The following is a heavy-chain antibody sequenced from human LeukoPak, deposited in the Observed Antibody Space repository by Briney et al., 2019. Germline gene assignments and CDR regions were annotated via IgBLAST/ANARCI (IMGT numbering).Heavy chain of an antibody. Sequence: GGSLRLSCVASGFTVSSNYMSWVRQAPGKGLEWVSVIYSGGSTYYADSVKGRFTISRDNSKNTLYLQMNSLRAEDTAVYYCARTWDYGSGSYYARDAFDIWGQGTMVTVSS. CDR3: ARTWDYGSGSYYARDAFDI. CDR1: GFTVSSNY. CDR2: IYSGGST. D-gene: IGHD3-10*01. J-gene: IGHJ3*02. V-gene: IGHV3-66*01.